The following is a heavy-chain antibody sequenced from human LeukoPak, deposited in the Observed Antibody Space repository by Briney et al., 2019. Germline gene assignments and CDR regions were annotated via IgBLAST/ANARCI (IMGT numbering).Heavy chain of an antibody. CDR1: GGSFNSGDYY. D-gene: IGHD3-10*01. V-gene: IGHV4-30-4*08. CDR3: ARVGYYGSRSAPGRFDP. Sequence: KPSETLSLTCTVSGGSFNSGDYYWSWIRQPLGKGLEWIGYISYSGSRYYNPSLKSRISISIDTSKNQFSLNLSSVTAADTAVYYCARVGYYGSRSAPGRFDPWGQGTQVTVSS. J-gene: IGHJ5*02. CDR2: ISYSGSR.